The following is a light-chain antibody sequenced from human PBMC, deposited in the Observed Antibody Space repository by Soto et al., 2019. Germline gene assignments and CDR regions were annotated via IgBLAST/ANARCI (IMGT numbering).Light chain of an antibody. J-gene: IGKJ1*01. CDR2: DAS. CDR3: KQYGSSPET. Sequence: EIVLTQSPGTLSLSPGERATLSCRASQSVSSSYLAWYQQKPGQAPRLLIYDASSRANGIPDRFSGSGSGTDFTLTISRLEPEDFAVYYCKQYGSSPETFGQGTKVEIK. V-gene: IGKV3-20*01. CDR1: QSVSSSY.